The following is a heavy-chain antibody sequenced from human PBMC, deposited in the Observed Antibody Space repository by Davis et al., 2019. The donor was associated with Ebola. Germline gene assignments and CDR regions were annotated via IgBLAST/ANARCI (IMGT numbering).Heavy chain of an antibody. Sequence: GSLRLSCAVYGGSFSGYYWSWIRQPPGKGLEWIGEINHSGSTNYNPSLKSRVTISVDTSKNQFSLKLSSVTAADTAVYYCARCSNYVRFDPWGQGTLVTVSS. CDR1: GGSFSGYY. J-gene: IGHJ5*02. V-gene: IGHV4-34*01. D-gene: IGHD4-11*01. CDR2: INHSGST. CDR3: ARCSNYVRFDP.